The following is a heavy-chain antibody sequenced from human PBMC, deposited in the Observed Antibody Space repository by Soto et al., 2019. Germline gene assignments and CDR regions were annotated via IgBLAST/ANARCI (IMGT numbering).Heavy chain of an antibody. CDR2: IVPIFGTA. D-gene: IGHD6-25*01. CDR1: GGTFSSYA. J-gene: IGHJ6*02. CDR3: AIGRGIAASNYYYYGMDV. V-gene: IGHV1-69*13. Sequence: ASVKVSCKASGGTFSSYAISWVRQAPGQGLEWMGGIVPIFGTANYAQKFQGRVTITADESTSTAYMELSSLRSEDTAVYYCAIGRGIAASNYYYYGMDVWGQGTTVTVSS.